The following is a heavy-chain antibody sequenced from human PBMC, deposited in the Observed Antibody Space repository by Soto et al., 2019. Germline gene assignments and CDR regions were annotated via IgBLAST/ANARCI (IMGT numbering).Heavy chain of an antibody. CDR1: GFTFSSYA. D-gene: IGHD2-2*01. Sequence: EVQLLESGGGLVQPGGSLRLSCAASGFTFSSYAMSWVRQAPGKGLEWVSAISGSGGSTYYADSVKGRFTISRDNSKNTLYLQMNSLRAEDTAVYYCASTISQIGYYYGMDVWGQGTTVTVSS. J-gene: IGHJ6*02. CDR3: ASTISQIGYYYGMDV. CDR2: ISGSGGST. V-gene: IGHV3-23*01.